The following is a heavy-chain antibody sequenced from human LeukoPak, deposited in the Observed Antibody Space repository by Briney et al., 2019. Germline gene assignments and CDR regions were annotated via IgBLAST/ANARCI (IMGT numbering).Heavy chain of an antibody. CDR1: GFSFSDYS. J-gene: IGHJ4*02. CDR3: AKDDTALNY. Sequence: PGRSRRLSCAASGFSFSDYSMHWVRQAPGKGLEWVAIISYDGSNERYADSVKGRFTISRDNSKNTLYLQMNSLRAEDTAVYYCAKDDTALNYWGQGTLVTVSS. V-gene: IGHV3-30-3*01. CDR2: ISYDGSNE. D-gene: IGHD5-18*01.